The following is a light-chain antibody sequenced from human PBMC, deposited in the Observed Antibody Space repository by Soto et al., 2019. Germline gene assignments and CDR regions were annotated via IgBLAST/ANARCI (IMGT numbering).Light chain of an antibody. J-gene: IGKJ1*01. Sequence: EIVLTQSPGTLSLSPGERATLSCRASQSVSSSYLAWYQQKPGQAPRLLIYAASSRATGIPDRFSGSGSGTDFTLTISRLEPEDFAVYYCQQYGSSPLWTFGQGTEVEIK. V-gene: IGKV3-20*01. CDR1: QSVSSSY. CDR3: QQYGSSPLWT. CDR2: AAS.